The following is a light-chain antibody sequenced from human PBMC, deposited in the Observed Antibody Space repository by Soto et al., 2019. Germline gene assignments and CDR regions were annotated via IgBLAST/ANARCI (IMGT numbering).Light chain of an antibody. CDR2: GAS. V-gene: IGKV3-20*01. CDR1: QSIRSNY. CDR3: QQYGSSPWT. J-gene: IGKJ1*01. Sequence: ETVLTQSPGTLSLSPGERATLSCRASQSIRSNYLAWYRQTPGQAPRLLIYGASKRASGIADRFSGSGSGTDFTLIISRLEPEDFALYYCQQYGSSPWTFGQGTKVGIK.